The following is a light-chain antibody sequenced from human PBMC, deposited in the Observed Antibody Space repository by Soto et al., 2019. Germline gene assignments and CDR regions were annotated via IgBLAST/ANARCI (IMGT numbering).Light chain of an antibody. Sequence: QSVLTQPPSASGSPGQSITISCTGTSSDVGGYNYVSWYQQHPGKAPKLMIYDVSNRPSGVSNRSSGSKSANTASLTISGLQAEDEADYYCSSHTSSSTSYVFGTGTKVTVL. CDR2: DVS. V-gene: IGLV2-14*01. CDR1: SSDVGGYNY. CDR3: SSHTSSSTSYV. J-gene: IGLJ1*01.